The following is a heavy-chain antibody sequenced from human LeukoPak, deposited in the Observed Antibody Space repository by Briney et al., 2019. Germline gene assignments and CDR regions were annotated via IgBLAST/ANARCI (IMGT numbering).Heavy chain of an antibody. Sequence: SETLSLTCTVSGGSISSYYWSWIRQPPGKGLEWLGYIYYSGSTNYNPSLKSRVTISVDTSKNQFSLKLSSVTAADTAVYYCARSEYSSSWALFDYWGQGTLVTVSS. CDR1: GGSISSYY. CDR3: ARSEYSSSWALFDY. D-gene: IGHD6-13*01. CDR2: IYYSGST. V-gene: IGHV4-59*01. J-gene: IGHJ4*02.